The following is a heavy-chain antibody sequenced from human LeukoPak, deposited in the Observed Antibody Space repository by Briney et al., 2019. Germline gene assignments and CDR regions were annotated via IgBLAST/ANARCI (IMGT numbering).Heavy chain of an antibody. V-gene: IGHV3-21*01. CDR3: ARDGLSVVTHHFDY. CDR2: ISSSSSYI. D-gene: IGHD4-23*01. CDR1: GFTFSSYS. J-gene: IGHJ4*02. Sequence: GGSLRLSCAASGFTFSSYSMNWVRQAPGKGLEWVSSISSSSSYIYYADSVKGRFTISRDNAKNSLYLQMNSLGAEDTAVYYCARDGLSVVTHHFDYWGQGALVTVSS.